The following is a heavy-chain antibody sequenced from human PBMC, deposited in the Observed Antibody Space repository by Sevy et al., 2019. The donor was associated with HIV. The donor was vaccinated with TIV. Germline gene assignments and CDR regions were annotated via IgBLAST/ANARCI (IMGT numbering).Heavy chain of an antibody. CDR1: GYTFTSYI. CDR2: ISPLNGDT. J-gene: IGHJ6*02. Sequence: ASVKVSCKTSGYTFTSYIISWVRQAPGQGLEWMGWISPLNGDTKYVQKFQGRVTMSIDTSTSTAYMDLRSLRSDDTAVYYCARDRVTYYYDGDYYTSGYGMDVWGQGTTVTVSS. D-gene: IGHD3-22*01. CDR3: ARDRVTYYYDGDYYTSGYGMDV. V-gene: IGHV1-18*01.